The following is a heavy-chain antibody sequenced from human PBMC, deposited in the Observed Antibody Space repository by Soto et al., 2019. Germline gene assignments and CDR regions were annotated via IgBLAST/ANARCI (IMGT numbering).Heavy chain of an antibody. CDR1: GGTFSRNG. J-gene: IGHJ4*02. CDR2: IIPMFTTP. D-gene: IGHD4-17*01. V-gene: IGHV1-69*01. CDR3: ARGSLFGDYGDFDY. Sequence: QVQLVQSGAEVKKPGSSVKVSCTVSGGTFSRNGISWVRQAPGQGLEWMGGIIPMFTTPNYAQKFQDRVTITADESTSTVYMGLSSLRSDDTAFYYCARGSLFGDYGDFDYWGQGTLGTVAS.